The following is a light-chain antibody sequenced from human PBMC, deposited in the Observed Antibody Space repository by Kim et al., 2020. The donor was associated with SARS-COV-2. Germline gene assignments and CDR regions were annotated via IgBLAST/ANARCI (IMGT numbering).Light chain of an antibody. CDR1: SLRSYY. CDR3: NSRDSSGNHWV. J-gene: IGLJ3*02. V-gene: IGLV3-19*01. Sequence: ALGQTVRITCQGDSLRSYYAIWYQQKPGEAPVLVIYGKNNRPSGSPDRFAGSSSGNTASLTITGAQAEDEADYYCNSRDSSGNHWVFGGGTQLTVL. CDR2: GKN.